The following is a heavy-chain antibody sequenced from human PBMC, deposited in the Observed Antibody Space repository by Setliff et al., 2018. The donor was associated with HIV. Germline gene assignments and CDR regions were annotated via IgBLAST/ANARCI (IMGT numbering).Heavy chain of an antibody. J-gene: IGHJ4*02. V-gene: IGHV4-59*01. CDR1: GGSISSYY. Sequence: LPETLSLTCTVSGGSISSYYWSWIRQPPGKGLEWIGYVYYDGSTKHNPSLESRVTISVDTSKNQFSLKVSSVTAADTAVYYCARDRSSGGYTYGLIDYWGQGRLVTVSS. CDR3: ARDRSSGGYTYGLIDY. D-gene: IGHD5-18*01. CDR2: VYYDGST.